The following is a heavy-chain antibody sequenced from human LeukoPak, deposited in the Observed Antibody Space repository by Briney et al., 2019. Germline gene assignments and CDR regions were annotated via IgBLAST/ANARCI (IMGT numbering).Heavy chain of an antibody. CDR3: ARDYYNGNPGYYFDY. CDR2: IYYSEST. Sequence: SETLSLTCTVSGGSISSYCWSWIRQHPGKGLEWIGYIYYSESTYYNPSLKSRVTISVDTSKNQFSLKLSSVTAADTAVYYCARDYYNGNPGYYFDYWGQGTLVTVSS. J-gene: IGHJ4*02. CDR1: GGSISSYC. D-gene: IGHD4-23*01. V-gene: IGHV4-59*06.